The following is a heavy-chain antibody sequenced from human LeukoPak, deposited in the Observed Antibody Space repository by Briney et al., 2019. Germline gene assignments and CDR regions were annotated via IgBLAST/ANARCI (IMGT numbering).Heavy chain of an antibody. Sequence: GGSLRLSCAASRFTFSSYAMSWVRQAPGKGLEWVSAISGSGGSTYYADSVKGRFTVSRDNSKNTLYLQMSSLRAEDTAVYYCAKDERNWNYNLASQTYDWGQGTLVTVSS. D-gene: IGHD1-7*01. J-gene: IGHJ4*02. CDR1: RFTFSSYA. CDR2: ISGSGGST. V-gene: IGHV3-23*01. CDR3: AKDERNWNYNLASQTYD.